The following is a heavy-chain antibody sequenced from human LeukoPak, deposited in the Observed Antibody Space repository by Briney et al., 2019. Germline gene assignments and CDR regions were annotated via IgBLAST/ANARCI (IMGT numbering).Heavy chain of an antibody. V-gene: IGHV1-46*01. CDR2: INPSGGST. J-gene: IGHJ6*04. Sequence: ASVKVSCKASGYTFTSYYMHWVRQAPGQGLEWMGIINPSGGSTSYAQKFQGRVTMTRDTSTSTVYMELSSLRSEDTAVYYCARESEPRGDSNRYGMDVWGKGTTVTVSS. CDR1: GYTFTSYY. D-gene: IGHD2-21*02. CDR3: ARESEPRGDSNRYGMDV.